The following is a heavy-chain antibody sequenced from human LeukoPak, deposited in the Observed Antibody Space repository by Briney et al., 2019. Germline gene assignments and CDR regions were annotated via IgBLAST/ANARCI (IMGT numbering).Heavy chain of an antibody. J-gene: IGHJ4*02. D-gene: IGHD1-26*01. Sequence: QPGGSLRLSCAASGFTFSSYAMSWVRQAPGKWLEWVSAISGSGGSTYYADSVKGRFTISRDDSKNTLYLQMNSLRAADTAVYYCAKDPQKWESYFDYWGQGTLVTVSS. CDR3: AKDPQKWESYFDY. CDR1: GFTFSSYA. V-gene: IGHV3-23*01. CDR2: ISGSGGST.